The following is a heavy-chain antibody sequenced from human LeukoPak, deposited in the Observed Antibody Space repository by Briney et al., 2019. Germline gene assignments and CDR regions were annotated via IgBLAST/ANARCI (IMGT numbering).Heavy chain of an antibody. CDR3: ARGYYDSSGYFPLDY. V-gene: IGHV1-69*05. D-gene: IGHD3-22*01. J-gene: IGHJ4*02. CDR1: GGTFSSYA. CDR2: IIPIFGTA. Sequence: SVKVSCKASGGTFSSYAISWVRQAPGQGLERMGGIIPIFGTANYAQKFQGRVTITTDESTSTAYMELSSLRSEDTAAYYCARGYYDSSGYFPLDYWGQGTLVTVSS.